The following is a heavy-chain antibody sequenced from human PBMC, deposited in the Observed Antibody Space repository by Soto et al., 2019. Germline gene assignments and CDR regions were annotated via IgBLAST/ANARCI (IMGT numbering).Heavy chain of an antibody. Sequence: QVQLVQSGAEVRKPGSSVKVSCKASGGTFSTHAISWVRQAPGQGLEWMGGIIPIFGTANHAQKFQGRVTISADASTSTAYMELSNLRSEDTAIYYCARGWGYDSSDYYYAYWGQGTLVIVSS. D-gene: IGHD3-22*01. CDR3: ARGWGYDSSDYYYAY. J-gene: IGHJ4*02. CDR1: GGTFSTHA. CDR2: IIPIFGTA. V-gene: IGHV1-69*01.